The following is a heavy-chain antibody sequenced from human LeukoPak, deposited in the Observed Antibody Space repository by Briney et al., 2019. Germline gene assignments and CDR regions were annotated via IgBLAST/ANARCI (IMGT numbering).Heavy chain of an antibody. V-gene: IGHV4-59*12. Sequence: SETLSLTCTVSGGSISSYYWSWIRQPPGKGLELIGYIYYSGSTNYNPSLKSRVTISVDTSKNQFSLKLSSVTAADTAVFYCARGQDYGGNSDYWYFDLWGRGTLVTVSS. CDR3: ARGQDYGGNSDYWYFDL. CDR2: IYYSGST. D-gene: IGHD4-23*01. J-gene: IGHJ2*01. CDR1: GGSISSYY.